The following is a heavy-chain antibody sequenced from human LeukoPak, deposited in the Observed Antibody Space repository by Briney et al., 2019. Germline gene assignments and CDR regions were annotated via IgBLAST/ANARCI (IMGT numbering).Heavy chain of an antibody. CDR3: ARNQRAMARGALDY. CDR1: GGSFSGYY. Sequence: PSETLSHTCAVYGGSFSGYYWSWIRQPPGKGLEWIGEINHSGSTNYNPSLKSRVTISVDTSKNQFSLKLSSVTAADTAVYYCARNQRAMARGALDYWGQGTLVTVSS. J-gene: IGHJ4*02. V-gene: IGHV4-34*01. CDR2: INHSGST. D-gene: IGHD3-10*01.